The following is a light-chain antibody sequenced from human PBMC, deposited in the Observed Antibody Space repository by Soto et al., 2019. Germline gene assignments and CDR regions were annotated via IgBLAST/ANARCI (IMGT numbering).Light chain of an antibody. CDR3: QQYNNWPSWT. Sequence: EIVLTQSPATLSVSPGERASLSCRASQSVSSKLAWYQHQPGQAPRLLIFGASTRAPGIPARFSGSGSGTEFTLTITSLQSEDFAVYYCQQYNNWPSWTFGQGTKVDIK. CDR2: GAS. J-gene: IGKJ1*01. V-gene: IGKV3-15*01. CDR1: QSVSSK.